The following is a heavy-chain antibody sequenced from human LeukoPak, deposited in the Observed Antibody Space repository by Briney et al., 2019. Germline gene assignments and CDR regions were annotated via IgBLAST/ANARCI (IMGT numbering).Heavy chain of an antibody. V-gene: IGHV4-31*03. CDR1: GGSISSGGYY. J-gene: IGHJ4*02. CDR3: ARDLDSSSWYSIDY. D-gene: IGHD6-13*01. Sequence: SETLSLTCTVSGGSISSGGYYWSWIRQHPGKGLEWIGYIYYSGSTYYNPSLKSRVTISVDTSKNQFSLKLSSVTAADTAVYYCARDLDSSSWYSIDYWGQGTLSPSPQ. CDR2: IYYSGST.